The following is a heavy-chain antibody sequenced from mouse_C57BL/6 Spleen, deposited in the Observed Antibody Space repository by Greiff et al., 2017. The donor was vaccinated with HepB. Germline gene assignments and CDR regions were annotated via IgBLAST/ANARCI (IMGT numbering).Heavy chain of an antibody. CDR2: IYPGSGST. Sequence: QVQLKQPGAELVKPGASVKMSCKASGYTFTSYWITWVKQRPGQGLEWIGDIYPGSGSTNYNEKFKSKATLTVDTSSSTAYMQLSSLTSEDSAVYYCASGQLRLPLAYWGQGTLVTVSA. D-gene: IGHD3-2*02. J-gene: IGHJ3*01. CDR1: GYTFTSYW. V-gene: IGHV1-55*01. CDR3: ASGQLRLPLAY.